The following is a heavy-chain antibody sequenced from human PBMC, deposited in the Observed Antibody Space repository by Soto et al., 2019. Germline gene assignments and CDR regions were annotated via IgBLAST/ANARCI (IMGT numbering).Heavy chain of an antibody. CDR2: IYYSGST. CDR3: ARQVRRQWLVSHFDY. D-gene: IGHD6-19*01. CDR1: GSSISSSSYY. Sequence: SETLSLTCTVSGSSISSSSYYWGWIRQPPGKGLEWIGSIYYSGSTYYNPSLKSRVTISVDTSKNQFSLKLSSVTAADTAVYYCARQVRRQWLVSHFDYWGQGTLVTVSS. V-gene: IGHV4-39*01. J-gene: IGHJ4*02.